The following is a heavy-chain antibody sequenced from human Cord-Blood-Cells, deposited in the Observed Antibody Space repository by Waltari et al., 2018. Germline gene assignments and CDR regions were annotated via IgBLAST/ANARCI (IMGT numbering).Heavy chain of an antibody. CDR2: IYHSGST. D-gene: IGHD2-21*01. Sequence: QVQLQESGPGLVKPSETLSLTCAVSGYSISSGYYWGWIRQPPGKGLEWIGSIYHSGSTYYNPSLKSRVTISVDTSKNQFSLKLSSVTAADTAVYYCARGGGDWHIYGMDVWGQGTTVTVSS. V-gene: IGHV4-38-2*01. CDR1: GYSISSGYY. CDR3: ARGGGDWHIYGMDV. J-gene: IGHJ6*02.